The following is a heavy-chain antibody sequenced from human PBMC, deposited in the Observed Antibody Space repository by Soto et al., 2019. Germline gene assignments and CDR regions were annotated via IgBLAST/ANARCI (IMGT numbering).Heavy chain of an antibody. J-gene: IGHJ6*02. CDR3: ARHLGGNHYYYGMDV. D-gene: IGHD3-16*01. V-gene: IGHV1-69*12. CDR2: IIPIFGTA. CDR1: GGIFSSYA. Sequence: QVQLVQSGAEVKKPGSSVKVSCKASGGIFSSYAISWVRQAPGQGLEWMGGIIPIFGTADYAQKFQGRVTITADESTSTAYMDLSSLRSEDTAVYYCARHLGGNHYYYGMDVWGQGTTVTVSS.